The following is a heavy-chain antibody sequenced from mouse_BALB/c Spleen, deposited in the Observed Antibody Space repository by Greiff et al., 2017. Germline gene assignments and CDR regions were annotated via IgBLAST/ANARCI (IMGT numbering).Heavy chain of an antibody. J-gene: IGHJ4*01. D-gene: IGHD2-10*01. CDR2: IYPGSGST. CDR3: GAYYGNSLAAMDY. V-gene: IGHV1-77*01. CDR1: GYTFSSYW. Sequence: VKLMESGAELMKPGASVKISCKATGYTFSSYWIEWVKQRTGQGLEWIGEIYPGSGSTYYNEKFKGKATLTADKSSNTAYMQLSSLTSEDSAVYFCGAYYGNSLAAMDYWGQGTSVTVSS.